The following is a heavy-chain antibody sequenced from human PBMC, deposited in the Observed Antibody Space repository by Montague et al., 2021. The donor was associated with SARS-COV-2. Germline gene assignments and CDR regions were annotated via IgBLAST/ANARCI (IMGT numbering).Heavy chain of an antibody. CDR1: GGSISSGSYY. D-gene: IGHD6-19*01. CDR3: ARDIAVAGLFDY. CDR2: ISISGST. V-gene: IGHV4-61*02. J-gene: IGHJ4*02. Sequence: TLSLTCTVSGGSISSGSYYWSWIRQPAGKGLEWIGRISISGSTNYNPPLKSRVTISVDTSKNQFSLQLSSVTAADTAVYYCARDIAVAGLFDYWGQGTLVTVSS.